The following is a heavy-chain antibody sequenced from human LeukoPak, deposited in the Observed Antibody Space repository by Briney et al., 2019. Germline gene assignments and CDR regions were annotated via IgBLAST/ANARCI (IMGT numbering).Heavy chain of an antibody. CDR3: TRDFDP. J-gene: IGHJ5*02. V-gene: IGHV3-48*04. Sequence: GGSLRLSCAASGFTFSSYSMNWVRQAPGKGLEWVSYISSSSTIYYADSVKGRFTISRDNAKNSLYLDMNSLRVEDTAIYYCTRDFDPWGQGTLVTVSS. CDR2: ISSSSTI. CDR1: GFTFSSYS.